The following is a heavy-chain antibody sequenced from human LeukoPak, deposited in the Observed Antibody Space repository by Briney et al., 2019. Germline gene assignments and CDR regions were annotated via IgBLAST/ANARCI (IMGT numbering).Heavy chain of an antibody. J-gene: IGHJ4*02. CDR3: AKDRTDPGELTFDY. D-gene: IGHD1-26*01. Sequence: GGSLRLSFAASGFTFVDYTMHWVRQAPGKGLEWVSLISWDGGSTYYADSVKGRFTISRDNSKNSLYLQMNSLRTEDTALYYCAKDRTDPGELTFDYWGQGTLVTVSS. CDR1: GFTFVDYT. CDR2: ISWDGGST. V-gene: IGHV3-43*01.